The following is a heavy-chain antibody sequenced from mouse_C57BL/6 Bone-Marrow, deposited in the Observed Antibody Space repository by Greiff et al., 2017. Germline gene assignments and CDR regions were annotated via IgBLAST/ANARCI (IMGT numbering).Heavy chain of an antibody. Sequence: VQLQHPGAELVRPGSSVKLSCKASGYTFTSYWMDWVKQRPGQGLEWIGNIYPSDSETHYNQKFKDKATLTVDKSSSTAYMQLSSLTSEDSAVYYCASWGYGYDYWGQGTTLTVSS. D-gene: IGHD2-2*01. V-gene: IGHV1-61*01. CDR2: IYPSDSET. J-gene: IGHJ2*01. CDR1: GYTFTSYW. CDR3: ASWGYGYDY.